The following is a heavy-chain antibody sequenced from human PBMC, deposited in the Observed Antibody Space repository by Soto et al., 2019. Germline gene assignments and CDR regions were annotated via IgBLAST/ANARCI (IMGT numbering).Heavy chain of an antibody. CDR1: GFTFSSYA. CDR3: ARAGCDGGSCYTLVGLRYGMDV. J-gene: IGHJ6*02. CDR2: ISYDGNNK. V-gene: IGHV3-30-3*01. D-gene: IGHD2-15*01. Sequence: QVQLVESGGGVVQPGRSLRLSCVASGFTFSSYAMHWVRQAPGKGLEWVAVISYDGNNKYYADSVKGRFTISRDNSKNPLYLQMNSLRLEDMAVYYCARAGCDGGSCYTLVGLRYGMDVWGQGTTVTVSS.